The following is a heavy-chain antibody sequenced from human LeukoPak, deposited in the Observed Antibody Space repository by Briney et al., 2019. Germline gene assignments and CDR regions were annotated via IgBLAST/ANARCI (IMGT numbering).Heavy chain of an antibody. Sequence: GGSLRLSCAASGFTVSSNYMSWVRQAPGKGLEWVSVIYSGGSTYYADSVKGRFTISRDNSKNTPYLQMNSLRAEDTAVYYCARSAAKSTIFGVVIIPGYYWGQGTLVTVSS. CDR3: ARSAAKSTIFGVVIIPGYY. CDR1: GFTVSSNY. J-gene: IGHJ4*02. V-gene: IGHV3-66*01. D-gene: IGHD3-3*01. CDR2: IYSGGST.